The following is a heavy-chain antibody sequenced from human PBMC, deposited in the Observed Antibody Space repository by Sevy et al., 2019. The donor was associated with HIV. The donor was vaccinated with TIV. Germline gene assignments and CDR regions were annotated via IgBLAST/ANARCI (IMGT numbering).Heavy chain of an antibody. CDR1: GYTLTQFS. CDR3: AITREYYSDNSGYFDY. V-gene: IGHV1-24*01. D-gene: IGHD3-22*01. CDR2: FDPEDGER. J-gene: IGHJ4*02. Sequence: ASVKVSCKIPGYTLTQFSMHWVRQAPGKGLEWMATFDPEDGERIYAQKFQGRVTMTEDTSTDTAYMELSSLRSEDTAVYTSAITREYYSDNSGYFDYWGQGTLVTVSS.